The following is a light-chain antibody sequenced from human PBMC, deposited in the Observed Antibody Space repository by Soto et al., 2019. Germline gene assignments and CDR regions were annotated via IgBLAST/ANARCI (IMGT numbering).Light chain of an antibody. CDR1: QGIRND. V-gene: IGKV1-6*01. J-gene: IGKJ4*01. CDR2: AAS. Sequence: AIQMTQSPSSLSASVGDRVTITCRASQGIRNDLGWYQQKPGKAPKLLIYAASSLPSGVPSRFSGSGSGTDFTLNISSLQPEDFATYYCLQDYNYPLTCGGGTKVEIK. CDR3: LQDYNYPLT.